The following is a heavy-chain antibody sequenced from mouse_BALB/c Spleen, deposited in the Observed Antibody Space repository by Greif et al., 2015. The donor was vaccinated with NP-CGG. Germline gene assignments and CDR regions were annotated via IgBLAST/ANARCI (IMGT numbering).Heavy chain of an antibody. Sequence: VQLKDSGAELVRSGASVKLSCTASGFNIKDYYMHWVKQRPEQGLEWIGWIDPENGDTEYAPKFQGKATMTADTSSNTAYLQLSSLTSEDTAVYYCNGNWFAYWGQGTLVTVSA. CDR3: NGNWFAY. CDR1: GFNIKDYY. CDR2: IDPENGDT. V-gene: IGHV14-4*02. J-gene: IGHJ3*01.